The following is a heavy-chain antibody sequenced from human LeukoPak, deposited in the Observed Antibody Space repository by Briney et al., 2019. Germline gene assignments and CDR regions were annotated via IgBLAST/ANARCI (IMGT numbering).Heavy chain of an antibody. CDR3: ATDQRFLAVAATLREFDY. V-gene: IGHV3-23*01. J-gene: IGHJ4*02. Sequence: GESLRLSCAVSGVSFSSYSMSWVRQPPGKGLEWVEVISGSGGSTYYADSVKGRSTIARYNSKRTLYLQMTSLGAEGTAVYYCATDQRFLAVAATLREFDYWGQGTLVTVSS. D-gene: IGHD6-19*01. CDR2: ISGSGGST. CDR1: GVSFSSYS.